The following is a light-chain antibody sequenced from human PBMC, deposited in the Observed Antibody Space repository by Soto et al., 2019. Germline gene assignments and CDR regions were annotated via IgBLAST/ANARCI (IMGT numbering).Light chain of an antibody. CDR1: SSDVGGYNY. CDR2: DVS. J-gene: IGLJ3*02. CDR3: SSYTSSSTWV. Sequence: QSVLTQPASVSGSPGKSIAISCTGTSSDVGGYNYVSWYQQHPGKTPNLMIYDVSNRPSGVSNRFSGSKSGNTASLTISGLKAEDEADYYCSSYTSSSTWVFGGGTKLTVL. V-gene: IGLV2-14*01.